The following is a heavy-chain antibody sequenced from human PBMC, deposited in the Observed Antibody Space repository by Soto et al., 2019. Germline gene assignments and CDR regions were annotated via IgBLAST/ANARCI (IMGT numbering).Heavy chain of an antibody. Sequence: QLLLRESGSGLVKPSQTLSLTCAVSGGSISSGGYSWSWIRQPPGKGLEWIGYIYQSGSTYYTASLKSRVTISVDSFKNQISLTLSSVTAADTAVYYCAREAPYCAGDCYSGGKNWFDPWGQGTLVTVSS. J-gene: IGHJ5*02. CDR1: GGSISSGGYS. CDR3: AREAPYCAGDCYSGGKNWFDP. D-gene: IGHD2-21*02. CDR2: IYQSGST. V-gene: IGHV4-30-2*01.